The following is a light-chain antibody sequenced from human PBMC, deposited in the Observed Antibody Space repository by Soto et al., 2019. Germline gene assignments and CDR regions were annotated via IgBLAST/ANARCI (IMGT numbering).Light chain of an antibody. CDR3: QQYDDWPPMYT. Sequence: ETVWTQSPATLSLSPRESATLSCMAIQSVSTYLAWYQQKPGRAPRLLIYAASTRATGVPARFSGSGSGTEFTLTISSLQSEDCAVYYCQQYDDWPPMYTVGQGSKVDIK. V-gene: IGKV3-15*01. CDR1: QSVSTY. CDR2: AAS. J-gene: IGKJ2*01.